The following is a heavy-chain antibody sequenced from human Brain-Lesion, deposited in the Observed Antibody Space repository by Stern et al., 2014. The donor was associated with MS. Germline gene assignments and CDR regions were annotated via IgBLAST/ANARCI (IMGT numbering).Heavy chain of an antibody. CDR1: GGSISSSSYY. CDR2: IYYRGST. J-gene: IGHJ4*02. CDR3: AKLWLGELPESPFDY. D-gene: IGHD3-10*01. Sequence: VQLEESGPGLVKPSETLSLTCTVSGGSISSSSYYWGWIRQPPGKGLEWIGSIYYRGSTYYNPSLKSRVTISMGTSQNQFSLRLSSVTAADTAVYFCAKLWLGELPESPFDYWGQGTLVTVSS. V-gene: IGHV4-39*01.